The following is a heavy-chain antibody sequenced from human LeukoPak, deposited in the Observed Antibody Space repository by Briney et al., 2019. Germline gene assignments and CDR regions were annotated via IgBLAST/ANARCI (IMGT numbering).Heavy chain of an antibody. Sequence: GGSLRLSCAASGFTFSDYAMNWVRQTPGKGLEWVSSISSTTTYTYYGDSVRGRFTVSRDSSLYLQMNSLSVDDTGVYYCARTSFCSSSSCFVGFGLDLWGQGTTVIVS. CDR2: ISSTTTYT. D-gene: IGHD6-19*01. CDR3: ARTSFCSSSSCFVGFGLDL. CDR1: GFTFSDYA. J-gene: IGHJ6*02. V-gene: IGHV3-21*01.